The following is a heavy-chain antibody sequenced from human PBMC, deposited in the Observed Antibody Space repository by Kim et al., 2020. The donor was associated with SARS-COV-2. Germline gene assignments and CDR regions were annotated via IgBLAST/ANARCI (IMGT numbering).Heavy chain of an antibody. J-gene: IGHJ4*02. CDR3: ARSRWGSYRYGFDY. Sequence: ASVKVSCKASGYTFTSYGISWVRQAPGQGLEWMGWISAYNGNTNYAQKLQGRVTMTTDTSTSTAYMELRSLRSDDTAVYYCARSRWGSYRYGFDYWGQGTLVTVSS. CDR1: GYTFTSYG. CDR2: ISAYNGNT. D-gene: IGHD3-16*02. V-gene: IGHV1-18*01.